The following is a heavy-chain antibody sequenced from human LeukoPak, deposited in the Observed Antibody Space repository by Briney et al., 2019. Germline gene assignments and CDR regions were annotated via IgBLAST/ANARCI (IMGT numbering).Heavy chain of an antibody. V-gene: IGHV1-8*01. D-gene: IGHD3-10*01. Sequence: ASVKVSCKASGYTFTSYDINWVRQATGQGLEWMGWMNPNSGNTGYAQKLQGRVTMTRNTSISTAYMELSSLRSEDTAVYYCARGDYYGSGSYCYFDYWGQGTLVTVSS. CDR3: ARGDYYGSGSYCYFDY. CDR1: GYTFTSYD. CDR2: MNPNSGNT. J-gene: IGHJ4*02.